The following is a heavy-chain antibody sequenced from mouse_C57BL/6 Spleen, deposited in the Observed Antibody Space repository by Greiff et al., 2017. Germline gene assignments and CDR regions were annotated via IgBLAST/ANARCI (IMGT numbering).Heavy chain of an antibody. J-gene: IGHJ4*01. CDR2: IDPSDSET. CDR3: ARLQTAQASMDY. V-gene: IGHV1-52*01. Sequence: QVQLQQPGAELVRPGSSVKLSCKASGYTFTSYWMHWVKQRPIQGLEWIGNIDPSDSETHYNQKFKDKATLTVDKSSSTAYMQLSSLTSEDSAVYYCARLQTAQASMDYGGQGTSVTVSS. CDR1: GYTFTSYW. D-gene: IGHD3-2*02.